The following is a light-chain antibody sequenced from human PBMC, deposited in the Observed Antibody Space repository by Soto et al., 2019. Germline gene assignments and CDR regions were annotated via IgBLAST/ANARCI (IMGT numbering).Light chain of an antibody. Sequence: EIVLTQSPGTLSLSPVERAALSCXASQSVSSSYLAWYQQKPGQAPRLLIYQTSIRAAGIPARFSASGSGTDFTLTISDVQPEDFALYYCHQRQSWPRTFGQGTKVDI. J-gene: IGKJ1*01. V-gene: IGKV3D-20*02. CDR3: HQRQSWPRT. CDR2: QTS. CDR1: QSVSSSY.